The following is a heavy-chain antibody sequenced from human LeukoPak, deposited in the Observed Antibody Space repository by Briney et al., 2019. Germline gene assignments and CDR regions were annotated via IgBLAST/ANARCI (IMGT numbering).Heavy chain of an antibody. CDR2: ISSVSRT. CDR1: GFTFSTFA. J-gene: IGHJ4*02. V-gene: IGHV3-23*01. CDR3: AKEVPGPGWYTADY. Sequence: PGGSLTLSCAASGFTFSTFALSWFRQAPGKGLEWVSAISSVSRTYYAGSVKGRFAISRDNSENTLFLHMNSLRFEDTAIYYCAKEVPGPGWYTADYWGQGTLVTVSS. D-gene: IGHD6-19*01.